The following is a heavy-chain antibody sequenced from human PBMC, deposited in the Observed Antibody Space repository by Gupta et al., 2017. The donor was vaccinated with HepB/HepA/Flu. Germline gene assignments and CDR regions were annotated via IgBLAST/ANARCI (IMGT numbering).Heavy chain of an antibody. J-gene: IGHJ4*02. CDR1: GFTFSSYS. CDR3: AREELDSSSFLDY. V-gene: IGHV3-21*01. D-gene: IGHD6-6*01. Sequence: EVQLVESGGGLVKPGGSLRLSCAASGFTFSSYSMNWVRQAPGKGLEWVSSISSSSSYIYYADSVKGRFTISRDNAKNSLYLQMNSLRAEDTAVYYCAREELDSSSFLDYWGQGTLVTVSS. CDR2: ISSSSSYI.